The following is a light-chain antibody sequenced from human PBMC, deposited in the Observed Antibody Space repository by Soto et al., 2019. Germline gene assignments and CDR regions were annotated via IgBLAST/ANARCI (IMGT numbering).Light chain of an antibody. V-gene: IGKV3-15*01. CDR1: QSIGSN. Sequence: ETVLTQSPATFSVSPGERVTLSCRASQSIGSNLAWYQQRPGQPPRLLIYGASTRATGVPARFSGSGSGTEFTLTINSLQSEDFALYYCQQYNKWPLFTFGPGTKVDIK. J-gene: IGKJ3*01. CDR2: GAS. CDR3: QQYNKWPLFT.